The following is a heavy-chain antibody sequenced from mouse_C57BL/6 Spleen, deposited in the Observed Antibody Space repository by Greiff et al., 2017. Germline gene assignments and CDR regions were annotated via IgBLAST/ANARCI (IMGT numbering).Heavy chain of an antibody. D-gene: IGHD2-4*01. CDR2: ISDGGSYT. Sequence: EVQVVESGGGLVKPGGSLKLSCAASGFTFSSYAMSWVRQTPEKRLEWVATISDGGSYTYYPDNVKGRFTTSRDNAKNNLYLQMSHLKSEDTAMYYCARDGYDYWFAYWGQGTLVTVSA. J-gene: IGHJ3*01. V-gene: IGHV5-4*01. CDR3: ARDGYDYWFAY. CDR1: GFTFSSYA.